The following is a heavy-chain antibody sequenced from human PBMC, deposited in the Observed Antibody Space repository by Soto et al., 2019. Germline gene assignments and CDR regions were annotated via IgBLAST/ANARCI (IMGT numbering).Heavy chain of an antibody. Sequence: GGSLRLSCTASGFTFGDYAMSWFRQAPGKGLEWVGFIRSKAYGGTTEYAASVKGRFTISRDDSKSIAYLQMNSLKTEDTGVYYCTRDNLRGYSGYAYYYYGMDVWGQGTTVTVSS. J-gene: IGHJ6*02. CDR3: TRDNLRGYSGYAYYYYGMDV. V-gene: IGHV3-49*03. CDR1: GFTFGDYA. CDR2: IRSKAYGGTT. D-gene: IGHD5-12*01.